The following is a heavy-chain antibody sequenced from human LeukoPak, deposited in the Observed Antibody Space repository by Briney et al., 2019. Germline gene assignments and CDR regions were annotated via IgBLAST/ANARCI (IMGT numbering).Heavy chain of an antibody. Sequence: SETLSLTCTVSGGSISSYYWSWIRQPPGKGLEWIGEINHSGSTNYNPSLKSRVTISVDTSKNQFSLKLSSVTAADTAVYYCARGFAGTNFDYWGQGTLVTVSS. V-gene: IGHV4-34*01. CDR1: GGSISSYY. D-gene: IGHD1-1*01. J-gene: IGHJ4*02. CDR2: INHSGST. CDR3: ARGFAGTNFDY.